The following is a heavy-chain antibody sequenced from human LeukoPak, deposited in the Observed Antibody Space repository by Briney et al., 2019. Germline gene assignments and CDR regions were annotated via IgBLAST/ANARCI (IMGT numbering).Heavy chain of an antibody. CDR1: GGSISTYY. J-gene: IGHJ3*02. D-gene: IGHD2-2*01. CDR3: ARESTMERFFDI. Sequence: SETLSLTFTVSGGSISTYYWSWIRQPPGKGLEWIGYIYYTGNTNYNPSLKSRVTISVDTSKNQFSLTLSSLTAADTAVYYCARESTMERFFDIWGQGTMVTVSS. V-gene: IGHV4-59*08. CDR2: IYYTGNT.